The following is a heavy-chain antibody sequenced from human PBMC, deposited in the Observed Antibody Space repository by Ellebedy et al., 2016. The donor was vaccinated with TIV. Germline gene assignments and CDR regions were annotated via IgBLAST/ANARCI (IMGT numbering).Heavy chain of an antibody. D-gene: IGHD6-13*01. J-gene: IGHJ4*02. CDR1: GGTFSSYA. Sequence: AASVKVSCKASGGTFSSYAISWVRQAPGQGLEWMGGIIPIFGTANYAQKFQGRVTITADESTSTAYMELSSLRSEDTAVYYCARGGGAAGIMVWDYWGQGTLVTVSS. V-gene: IGHV1-69*13. CDR2: IIPIFGTA. CDR3: ARGGGAAGIMVWDY.